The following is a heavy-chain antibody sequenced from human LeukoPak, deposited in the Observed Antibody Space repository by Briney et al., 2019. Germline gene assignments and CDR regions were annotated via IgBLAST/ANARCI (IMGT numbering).Heavy chain of an antibody. CDR3: ARRWNYGRNYYIDV. V-gene: IGHV4-34*01. J-gene: IGHJ6*03. Sequence: PSETLSLTCAVYGGSFSGYYWSWIRQAPGKGLEWIGEINDGGTINYNPSLLSRVTISLDRSKNQFSLRLTSVTTTDTAVYYCARRWNYGRNYYIDVWGKGATVSVSS. CDR1: GGSFSGYY. D-gene: IGHD1-7*01. CDR2: INDGGTI.